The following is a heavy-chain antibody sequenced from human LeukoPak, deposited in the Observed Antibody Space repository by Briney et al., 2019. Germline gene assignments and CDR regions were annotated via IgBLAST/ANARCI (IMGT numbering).Heavy chain of an antibody. Sequence: PGGSLRLSCAASGFTFSSYSMNWVRQAPGKGLEWVSYISSSSSTIYYADSVKGRFTISRDNAKNSLYLQMNSLRAEDTAVYYCARDTLSSSWYLGGMDVWGQGTTVTVSS. CDR3: ARDTLSSSWYLGGMDV. CDR2: ISSSSSTI. D-gene: IGHD6-13*01. V-gene: IGHV3-48*04. J-gene: IGHJ6*02. CDR1: GFTFSSYS.